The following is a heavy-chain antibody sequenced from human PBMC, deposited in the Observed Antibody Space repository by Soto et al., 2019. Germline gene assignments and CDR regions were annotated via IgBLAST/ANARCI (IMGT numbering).Heavy chain of an antibody. CDR3: ARKTDSGGNGGF. CDR1: GFTVSNNY. CDR2: IYSHGDT. Sequence: EVRLVETGGDLIQPGGSLRLSCAVSGFTVSNNYMYWVRQPPGKGLEWVSLIYSHGDTRYADSVRGRFTVTRDNSKNTLYLQMNSLRSEDPAVYYCARKTDSGGNGGFWGQGTLVTVSS. J-gene: IGHJ4*02. V-gene: IGHV3-53*05. D-gene: IGHD2-15*01.